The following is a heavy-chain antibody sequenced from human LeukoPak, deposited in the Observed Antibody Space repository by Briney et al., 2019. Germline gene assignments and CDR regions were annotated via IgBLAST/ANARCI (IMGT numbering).Heavy chain of an antibody. D-gene: IGHD6-19*01. CDR3: AKDSDIAVAGSDDALDV. Sequence: PGGSLRLSCAASGFTFSSYGMHWVRQTPGKGLEWVAVISFDGSIEYYVDSVKGRFTISRDNSKNTLFLQMNSLRPEDTAVYYYAKDSDIAVAGSDDALDVWGQGTMVTVSS. V-gene: IGHV3-30*18. CDR1: GFTFSSYG. CDR2: ISFDGSIE. J-gene: IGHJ3*01.